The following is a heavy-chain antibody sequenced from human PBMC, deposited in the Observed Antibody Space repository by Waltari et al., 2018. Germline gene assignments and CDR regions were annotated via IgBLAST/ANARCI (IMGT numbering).Heavy chain of an antibody. V-gene: IGHV1-2*02. CDR2: INPNSGGT. Sequence: QVQLVQSGAEVKKPGASVKVSCKASGYTFSGYYMHWVRQAPGQGLEWMGWINPNSGGTNYAQKFQGRVTMTRDTSINTAYMELSRLRSDETAVYYCARELMGRDYFDHWGQGTLITVSS. J-gene: IGHJ4*02. D-gene: IGHD2-8*01. CDR3: ARELMGRDYFDH. CDR1: GYTFSGYY.